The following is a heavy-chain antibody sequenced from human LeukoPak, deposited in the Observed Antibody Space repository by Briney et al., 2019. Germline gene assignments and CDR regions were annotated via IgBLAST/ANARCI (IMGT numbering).Heavy chain of an antibody. D-gene: IGHD3-10*01. CDR3: ARDRYYGSGSYYNHDFDY. J-gene: IGHJ4*02. Sequence: SETLSLTCTVSGYSISSGYYWGWIRPPPGKGLEWIGSLYHSGSTYYNTSLKSRVTISGDTSKSQFSLKLSSVTAADTAVYYCARDRYYGSGSYYNHDFDYWGQGTLVTVSS. V-gene: IGHV4-38-2*02. CDR2: LYHSGST. CDR1: GYSISSGYY.